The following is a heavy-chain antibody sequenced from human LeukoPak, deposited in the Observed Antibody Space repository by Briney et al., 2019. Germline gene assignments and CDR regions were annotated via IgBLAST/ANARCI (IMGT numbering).Heavy chain of an antibody. CDR3: ARDSRDYVWGSYAYGMDV. V-gene: IGHV1-8*01. J-gene: IGHJ6*02. CDR2: MNPNSGNT. D-gene: IGHD3-16*01. CDR1: GYTFTSYD. Sequence: ASVKVSCNASGYTFTSYDINWVRQATGQGLEWMGWMNPNSGNTGYAQKFQGRVTMTRNTSISTAYMELSSLRSEDTAVYYCARDSRDYVWGSYAYGMDVWGQGTTVTVSS.